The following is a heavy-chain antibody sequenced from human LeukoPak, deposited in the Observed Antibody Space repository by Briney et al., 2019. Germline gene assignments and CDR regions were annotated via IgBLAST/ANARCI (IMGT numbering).Heavy chain of an antibody. Sequence: SETLSLTCAVSGDSISTSAYYWDWSGQPPGKGLEWIGNIYYDGNTRYNPSLKSRVTISVDRSKNQFSLKLSSVTAADTAVYYCARRYYYGSGSPEYWGQGSLVTVSS. CDR3: ARRYYYGSGSPEY. CDR1: GDSISTSAYY. CDR2: IYYDGNT. D-gene: IGHD3-10*01. V-gene: IGHV4-39*01. J-gene: IGHJ4*02.